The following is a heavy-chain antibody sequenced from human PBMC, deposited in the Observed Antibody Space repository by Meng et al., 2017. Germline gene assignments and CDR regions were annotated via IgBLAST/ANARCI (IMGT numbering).Heavy chain of an antibody. CDR1: GGSFSGYY. Sequence: VQLQEGGAGTFKPSEPPPRTCGVYGGSFSGYYWSCIRQPPGKGLEWIGEINHSGSTNYNPSLKSRVTISVDTSKNQFSLKLSSVTAADTAVYYCARRRRHTYYYDSSGLHWYFDLWGRGTLVTVSS. CDR2: INHSGST. V-gene: IGHV4-34*01. J-gene: IGHJ2*01. D-gene: IGHD3-22*01. CDR3: ARRRRHTYYYDSSGLHWYFDL.